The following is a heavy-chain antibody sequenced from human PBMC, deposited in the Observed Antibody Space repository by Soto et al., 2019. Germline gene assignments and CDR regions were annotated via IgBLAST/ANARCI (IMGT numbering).Heavy chain of an antibody. CDR2: IWYDGSNK. CDR3: AREAGAGLIDY. J-gene: IGHJ4*02. Sequence: QVQLVESGGGVVQPGRSLRLSCAASGFTFSSYGMHWVRQAPGKGLEWLAVIWYDGSNKYYADSVKGRFTISRDNSNNTLYLQMNSLRAEDTAVYYCAREAGAGLIDYWGQGTLVTVSS. V-gene: IGHV3-33*01. CDR1: GFTFSSYG. D-gene: IGHD6-13*01.